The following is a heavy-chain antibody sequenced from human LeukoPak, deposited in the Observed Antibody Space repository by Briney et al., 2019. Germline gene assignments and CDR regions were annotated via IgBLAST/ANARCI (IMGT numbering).Heavy chain of an antibody. Sequence: PSETLSLTCTVSGGSISSSSYYWGWIRQPPGKGLEWIGSIYYSGNTYYNPSLKSRVTISVDTSKNQFSLKLSSVTAADTAVYYCASGPRITIFGVAIRGAFDYWGQGTLVTVSS. J-gene: IGHJ4*02. V-gene: IGHV4-39*01. D-gene: IGHD3-3*01. CDR2: IYYSGNT. CDR1: GGSISSSSYY. CDR3: ASGPRITIFGVAIRGAFDY.